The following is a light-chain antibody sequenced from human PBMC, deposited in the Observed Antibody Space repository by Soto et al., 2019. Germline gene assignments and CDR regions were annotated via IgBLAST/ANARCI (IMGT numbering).Light chain of an antibody. J-gene: IGKJ1*01. CDR2: ATS. V-gene: IGKV1-39*01. Sequence: DIQMTQSPSSLSASVGDRVTISCRASQNISRFLNWYQQKPGKAPKLLISATSRLESGAPSRFTGSGSGTDFTLTISSLQPEDFVTYYCQQTNSMPRTFGQGTKVDIK. CDR1: QNISRF. CDR3: QQTNSMPRT.